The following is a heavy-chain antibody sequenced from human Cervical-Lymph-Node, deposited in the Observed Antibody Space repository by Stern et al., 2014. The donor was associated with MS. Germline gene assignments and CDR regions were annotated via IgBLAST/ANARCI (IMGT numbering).Heavy chain of an antibody. CDR2: IYYSGTT. J-gene: IGHJ5*02. Sequence: QVQLQESGPGLVKPSQTLSLTCTVSGNSITSTSYYWSWIRQHPTTGLEWIGYIYYSGTTYYNPSLQSRLSMSVDTSKNQFSLKLNSVTAADTAVYYCARFRTIYDWFDPWGQGILVTVSS. D-gene: IGHD3-3*01. CDR3: ARFRTIYDWFDP. V-gene: IGHV4-31*03. CDR1: GNSITSTSYY.